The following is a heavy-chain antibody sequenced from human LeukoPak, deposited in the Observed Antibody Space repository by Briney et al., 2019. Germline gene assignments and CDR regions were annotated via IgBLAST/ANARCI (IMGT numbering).Heavy chain of an antibody. CDR2: ISSSSSYI. D-gene: IGHD3-9*01. Sequence: GGSLRLACAASGFTFTSYSMNWVRQAPGKGLEWVLSISSSSSYIYYADSVKGRFTISRDNAKNSLYLQMSSLRAEDTAIYYCARLYDFLTGAFDYWGQGTLVTVSS. CDR3: ARLYDFLTGAFDY. J-gene: IGHJ4*02. CDR1: GFTFTSYS. V-gene: IGHV3-21*01.